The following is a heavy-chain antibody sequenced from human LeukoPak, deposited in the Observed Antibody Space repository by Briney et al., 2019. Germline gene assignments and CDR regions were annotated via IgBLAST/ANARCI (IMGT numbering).Heavy chain of an antibody. V-gene: IGHV3-30*18. CDR3: AKDSSTSEGGSGYDFALLFDY. CDR2: ISYDGSNK. Sequence: PGGSLRLSCVGSGFTFGSYGMHWVRQAPGKGLEWVAVISYDGSNKYYADSVKGRFTISRDNSKNTLYLQMNSLRAEDTAVYYCAKDSSTSEGGSGYDFALLFDYWGQGTLVTVSS. CDR1: GFTFGSYG. J-gene: IGHJ4*02. D-gene: IGHD5-12*01.